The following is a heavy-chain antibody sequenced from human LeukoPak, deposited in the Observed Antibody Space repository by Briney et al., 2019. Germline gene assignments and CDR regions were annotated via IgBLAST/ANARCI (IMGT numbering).Heavy chain of an antibody. D-gene: IGHD4-17*01. CDR2: ISSSSSYI. J-gene: IGHJ4*02. CDR1: GFTFGKYS. Sequence: GGSLRLSCAASGFTFGKYSMNWVRQVPGKGLEWVSCISSSSSYIYYADSVKGRFTISRDNAKNMLYLQMNSLRAEDTAVYSCARGTVTAPDYWGQGTLVTVSS. V-gene: IGHV3-21*04. CDR3: ARGTVTAPDY.